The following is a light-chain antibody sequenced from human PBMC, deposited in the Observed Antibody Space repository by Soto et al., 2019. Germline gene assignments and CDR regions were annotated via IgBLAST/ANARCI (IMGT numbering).Light chain of an antibody. Sequence: EIVLTQSPGTLSLCPGERATLSCRASQSVSSSYLAWYQQKPGQAPRLLIYGASSRATGIPDRFSGSGSGTDFTLTISRLEPEDFAVYYCQQFGSSPLFTFGGGTKVEFK. CDR1: QSVSSSY. J-gene: IGKJ4*01. CDR2: GAS. V-gene: IGKV3-20*01. CDR3: QQFGSSPLFT.